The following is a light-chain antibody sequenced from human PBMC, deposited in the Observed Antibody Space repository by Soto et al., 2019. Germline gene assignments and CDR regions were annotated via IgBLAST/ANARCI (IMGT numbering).Light chain of an antibody. CDR1: QTISSW. CDR2: KAS. CDR3: QHYNSYSEA. Sequence: IHMSQSPSPVSEYVRYRVTITYRTSQTISSWLAWYQQKPGKAPKLLIYKASTLKSGVPSRFSGSGSGTEFTLTISSLQPDDFATYYCQHYNSYSEAFGQGTKVDI. J-gene: IGKJ1*01. V-gene: IGKV1-5*03.